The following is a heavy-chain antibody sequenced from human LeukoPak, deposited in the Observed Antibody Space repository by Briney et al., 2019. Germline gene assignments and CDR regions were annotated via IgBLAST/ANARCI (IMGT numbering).Heavy chain of an antibody. V-gene: IGHV3-33*01. D-gene: IGHD1-26*01. Sequence: GGSLRLSCAASGFTFSSYGMHWVRQAPGKGLEWVAVIWYDGSNKYYADSVKGRFTISRDNSENTLYLQMNSLRAEDTAVYYCARGDSGSYYFDYWGQGTLVTVSS. CDR3: ARGDSGSYYFDY. J-gene: IGHJ4*02. CDR2: IWYDGSNK. CDR1: GFTFSSYG.